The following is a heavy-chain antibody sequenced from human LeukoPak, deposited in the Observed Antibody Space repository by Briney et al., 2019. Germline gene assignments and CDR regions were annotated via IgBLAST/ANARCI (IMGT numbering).Heavy chain of an antibody. Sequence: SETLSLTCTVSGASISSGAYFWSWIRQLPGKGLKWIGYIYHIGGSFYNPSLKSRVTISIDTSKKQISLKLSSVTAADTAVYFCASSEATTTPPLYGMGVWGQGTTVTVSS. CDR3: ASSEATTTPPLYGMGV. CDR2: IYHIGGS. D-gene: IGHD5-12*01. J-gene: IGHJ6*02. V-gene: IGHV4-31*02. CDR1: GASISSGAYF.